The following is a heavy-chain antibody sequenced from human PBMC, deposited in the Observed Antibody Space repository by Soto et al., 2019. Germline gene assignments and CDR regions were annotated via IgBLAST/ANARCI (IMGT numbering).Heavy chain of an antibody. CDR2: IYHSGST. Sequence: QVQLQESGPGLVKPSGTLSLTCAVYGGSISSSNWWSWVRQPPGKGLEWIGEIYHSGSTNYNPSLKSRVTISVDKSKNQFSLKLSSVTAADTAVYYCAREREDIVVVPPRCGMDVWGQGTTVTVSS. D-gene: IGHD2-2*01. J-gene: IGHJ6*02. CDR3: AREREDIVVVPPRCGMDV. CDR1: GGSISSSNW. V-gene: IGHV4-4*02.